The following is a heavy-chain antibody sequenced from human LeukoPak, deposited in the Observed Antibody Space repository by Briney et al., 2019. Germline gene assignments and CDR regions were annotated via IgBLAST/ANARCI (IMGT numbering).Heavy chain of an antibody. CDR1: GFTFSDYY. D-gene: IGHD3-3*01. CDR2: ISSSGSTI. CDR3: ARAPLRFLEWLLPADAFDI. J-gene: IGHJ3*02. V-gene: IGHV3-11*01. Sequence: PGGSLRLSCAAPGFTFSDYYMSWIRQAPGKGLEWVSYISSSGSTIYYADSVKGRFTISRDNAKNSLYLQMNSLRAEDTAVYYCARAPLRFLEWLLPADAFDIWGQGTMVTVSS.